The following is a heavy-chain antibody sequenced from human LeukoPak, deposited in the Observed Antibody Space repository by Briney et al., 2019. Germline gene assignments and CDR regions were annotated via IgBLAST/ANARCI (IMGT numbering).Heavy chain of an antibody. D-gene: IGHD3-22*01. J-gene: IGHJ4*02. CDR3: ARYNDYDSSGYYPYYFDY. Sequence: SETLSLTCAVSGGSISSINWWSWVRQPPGKGLGWSGEIYLIGSTNYNPSLKSRVTISVDKSKNQFSFKLSSATAAATAVNYCARYNDYDSSGYYPYYFDYWGQGTLVTVSS. V-gene: IGHV4-4*02. CDR1: GGSISSINW. CDR2: IYLIGST.